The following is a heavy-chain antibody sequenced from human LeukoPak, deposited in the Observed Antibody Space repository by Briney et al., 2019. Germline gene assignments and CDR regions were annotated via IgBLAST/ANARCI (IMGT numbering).Heavy chain of an antibody. V-gene: IGHV1-2*02. Sequence: GASVKVSCRASEYTFTVYYMHWVRLRHAPGQGRVGWINPDRGGTDKSQDFHGRVTMTRDTSISTAYMELSRLRSGDTAVYYCARDSGWYSFVYWGEGTLVTVSS. J-gene: IGHJ4*02. D-gene: IGHD6-19*01. CDR1: EYTFTVYY. CDR3: ARDSGWYSFVY. CDR2: INPDRGGT.